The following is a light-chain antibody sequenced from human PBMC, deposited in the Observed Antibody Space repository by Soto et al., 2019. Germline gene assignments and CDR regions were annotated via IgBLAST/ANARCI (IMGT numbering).Light chain of an antibody. V-gene: IGKV3-20*01. Sequence: DIVLTQSPDTLSLSPGERATLSCRASQSVSSNYLAWYQQKPGQAPRLLIYGASTRATGIPDRFSGSGSGTDFTLTISRLEPEDFAVYYCQQYAGSPRTFGQGTKVEIK. J-gene: IGKJ1*01. CDR1: QSVSSNY. CDR3: QQYAGSPRT. CDR2: GAS.